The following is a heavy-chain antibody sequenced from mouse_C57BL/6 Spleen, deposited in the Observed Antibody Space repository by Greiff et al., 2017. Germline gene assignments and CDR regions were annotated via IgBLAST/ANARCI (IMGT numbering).Heavy chain of an antibody. V-gene: IGHV1-53*01. CDR2: INPSNGGT. J-gene: IGHJ2*01. CDR3: ARGDVLYYFDY. CDR1: GYTFTSYW. Sequence: VQLQQPGTELVKPGASVKLSCKASGYTFTSYWMHWVKQRPGQGLEWIGNINPSNGGTNYNEKFKSKATLTVAKSSSTAYMRLSSLTSEDSAVYYCARGDVLYYFDYWGQGTTLTVAS.